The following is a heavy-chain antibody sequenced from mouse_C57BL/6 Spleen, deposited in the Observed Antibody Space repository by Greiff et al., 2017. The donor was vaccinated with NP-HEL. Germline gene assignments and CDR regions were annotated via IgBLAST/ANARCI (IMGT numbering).Heavy chain of an antibody. CDR1: GFSLTSYG. Sequence: QVQLKESGPGLVAPSQSLSITCTVSGFSLTSYGVHWVRQPPGKGLEWLVVIWSDGSTTYNSALKSRLSISKDNSKSQVFLKMNSLQTDDPAMYYCARHGYYDCDQGPYFDYWGQGTTLTVSS. CDR2: IWSDGST. D-gene: IGHD2-4*01. J-gene: IGHJ2*01. V-gene: IGHV2-6-1*01. CDR3: ARHGYYDCDQGPYFDY.